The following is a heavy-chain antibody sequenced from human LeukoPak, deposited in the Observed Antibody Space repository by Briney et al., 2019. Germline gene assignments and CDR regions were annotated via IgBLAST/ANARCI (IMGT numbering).Heavy chain of an antibody. J-gene: IGHJ6*03. CDR1: GYTFTGYY. Sequence: ASVKVSCKASGYTFTGYYMHWVRQATGQGLEWMGWMNPNSGNTGYAQKFQGRVTMTRNTSISTAYMELSSLRSEDTAVYYCARRPRSSSWFYYYYMDVWGKGTTVTISS. D-gene: IGHD6-13*01. CDR3: ARRPRSSSWFYYYYMDV. V-gene: IGHV1-8*02. CDR2: MNPNSGNT.